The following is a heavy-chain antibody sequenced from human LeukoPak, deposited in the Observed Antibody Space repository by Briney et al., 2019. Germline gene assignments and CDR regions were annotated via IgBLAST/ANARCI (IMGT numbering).Heavy chain of an antibody. CDR3: AKNPDVGLEMFGTTFDS. J-gene: IGHJ4*02. D-gene: IGHD1-1*01. CDR1: GFTFSNYA. V-gene: IGHV3-23*01. CDR2: ISSSGGSS. Sequence: PGGSLRLSCAASGFTFSNYAMSWVRQAPGKGLEWVSGISSSGGSSYNAESVKGRFTISRDNSRNTLYLQMNSLRAEDTAVYYCAKNPDVGLEMFGTTFDSWGQGTLVTVSP.